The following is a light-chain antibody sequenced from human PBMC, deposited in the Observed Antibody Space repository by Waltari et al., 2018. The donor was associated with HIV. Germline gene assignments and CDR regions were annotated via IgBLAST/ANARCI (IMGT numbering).Light chain of an antibody. J-gene: IGLJ2*01. Sequence: QSVLTQPPSTSGTPGQRVTISCSGSSSNIGSNTVNWYQQLPGTAPKLLIYSNNQRPSGVPARFAGSKSGTSASLAISGLQSEDEADYYCAVWDDSLNGWVFGGGTKLTVL. CDR1: SSNIGSNT. V-gene: IGLV1-44*01. CDR3: AVWDDSLNGWV. CDR2: SNN.